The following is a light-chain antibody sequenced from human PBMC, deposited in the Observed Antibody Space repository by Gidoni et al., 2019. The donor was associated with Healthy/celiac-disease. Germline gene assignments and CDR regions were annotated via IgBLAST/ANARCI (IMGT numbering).Light chain of an antibody. CDR2: AAS. CDR3: QQYYSYPLT. V-gene: IGKV1-8*01. J-gene: IGKJ4*01. CDR1: QGISSY. Sequence: AIRMTQSPSSFSASTGDRVTITCRASQGISSYLAWYQQKPGKAPKLLIYAASTLQSGVPSRCSGSGSGTDVTLTISCMQAEDVATYYCQQYYSYPLTFGGGTKVEIK.